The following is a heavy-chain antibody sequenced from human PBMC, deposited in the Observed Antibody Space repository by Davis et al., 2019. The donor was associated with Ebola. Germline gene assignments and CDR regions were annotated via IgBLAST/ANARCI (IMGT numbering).Heavy chain of an antibody. V-gene: IGHV4-30-4*01. CDR2: IYYSGST. D-gene: IGHD6-19*01. CDR3: ARARGSGWSSSMDV. CDR1: GGSISSGDYY. J-gene: IGHJ6*02. Sequence: PSETLSLTCTVSGGSISSGDYYWSWIRQPPGKGLEWIGYIYYSGSTYYNPSLKSRVTISVDTSKNQFSLKLSSVTAADTAVYYCARARGSGWSSSMDVWGQGTTVTVSS.